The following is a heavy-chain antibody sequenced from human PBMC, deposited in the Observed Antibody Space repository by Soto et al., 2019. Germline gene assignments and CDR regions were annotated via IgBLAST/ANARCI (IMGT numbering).Heavy chain of an antibody. CDR1: GGSFSGYY. Sequence: TLSLTCAVYGGSFSGYYWSWIRQPPGKGLEWIGEINHSGSTNYNPSLKSRVTISVDTSKNQFSLKLSSVTAADTAVYYCARASQITIFGAPPSDYWGQGTLVTVSS. CDR3: ARASQITIFGAPPSDY. CDR2: INHSGST. J-gene: IGHJ4*02. D-gene: IGHD3-3*01. V-gene: IGHV4-34*01.